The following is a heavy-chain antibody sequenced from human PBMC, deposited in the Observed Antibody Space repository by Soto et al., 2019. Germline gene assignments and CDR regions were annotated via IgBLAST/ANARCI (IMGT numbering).Heavy chain of an antibody. CDR1: GYSFVSHL. J-gene: IGHJ3*01. Sequence: GESLKISCRGSGYSFVSHLISWVRQVPGKGLEWMGRIDPDDSYTSYSPSFEGHVTISVDKSISTTYLQRRSLKASDTAMYFCARLGYSDYDWHTFDVWGQGTMVTVSS. CDR2: IDPDDSYT. D-gene: IGHD5-12*01. CDR3: ARLGYSDYDWHTFDV. V-gene: IGHV5-10-1*01.